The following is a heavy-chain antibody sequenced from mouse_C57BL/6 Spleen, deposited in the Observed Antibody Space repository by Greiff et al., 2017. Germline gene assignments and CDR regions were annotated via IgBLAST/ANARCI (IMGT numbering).Heavy chain of an antibody. J-gene: IGHJ4*01. D-gene: IGHD2-5*01. CDR3: ARQGSNYEGYAMDY. Sequence: DVMLVESGGDLVKPGGSLKLSCAASGFTFSSYGMSWVRQTPDKRLEWVATISSGGSYTYYPDSVKGRFTISRDNAKNTLYLQMSRLKSEDTAMYYCARQGSNYEGYAMDYWGQGTSVTVSS. CDR2: ISSGGSYT. CDR1: GFTFSSYG. V-gene: IGHV5-6*02.